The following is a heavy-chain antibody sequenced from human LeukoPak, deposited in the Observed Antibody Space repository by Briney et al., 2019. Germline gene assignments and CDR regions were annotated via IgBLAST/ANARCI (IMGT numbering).Heavy chain of an antibody. Sequence: GGSLRLSCAASGFTFSSHGMHWVRQAPGKGLEWVSFILYDGSNEYYADSVKGRFTISRDNSKNTLYLQMNSLRTEDTAVYYCAKDGGGTDFDYWGQGTLVTVSS. CDR2: ILYDGSNE. D-gene: IGHD1-26*01. J-gene: IGHJ4*02. CDR1: GFTFSSHG. V-gene: IGHV3-30*18. CDR3: AKDGGGTDFDY.